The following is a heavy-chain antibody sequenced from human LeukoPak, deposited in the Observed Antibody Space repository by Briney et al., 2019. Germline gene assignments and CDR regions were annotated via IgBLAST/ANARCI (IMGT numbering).Heavy chain of an antibody. D-gene: IGHD3-10*01. Sequence: GGSLRLSCLGSGFGFSNYWMTWLRQAPGEGLEWVANIKEDGSVIYYADSEKGRFTISRDNAKNSVYLQMNSLRVEDTALYYCATGRWFGEFAGSAFEDWGQGTLVTVSS. CDR2: IKEDGSVI. CDR3: ATGRWFGEFAGSAFED. J-gene: IGHJ4*02. CDR1: GFGFSNYW. V-gene: IGHV3-7*01.